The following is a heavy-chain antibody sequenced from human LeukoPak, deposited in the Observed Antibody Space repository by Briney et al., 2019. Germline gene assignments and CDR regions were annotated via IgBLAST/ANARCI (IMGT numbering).Heavy chain of an antibody. Sequence: PGGSLRLSCAASGFSFSNYWMSWVRQAPGKGLEWVANIKQDGSEKYYVDSVKGRFTISRDNANNLLYLQMNSLRAEDTAVYYCARDKIVGATYFDYWGQGTLVTVSS. CDR1: GFSFSNYW. D-gene: IGHD1-26*01. CDR2: IKQDGSEK. J-gene: IGHJ4*02. V-gene: IGHV3-7*01. CDR3: ARDKIVGATYFDY.